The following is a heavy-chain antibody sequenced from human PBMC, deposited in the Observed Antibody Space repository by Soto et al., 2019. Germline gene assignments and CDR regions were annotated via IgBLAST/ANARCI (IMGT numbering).Heavy chain of an antibody. CDR2: IYYSGST. J-gene: IGHJ4*02. D-gene: IGHD3-3*01. CDR1: GGSISSGDYY. Sequence: LSLTCTVSGGSISSGDYYWSWIRQPPGKGLEWIGYIYYSGSTYYNPSLKSRVTISVDTSKNQFSLKLSSVTAADTAVYYCARDPRYDFWSGPFFWGQGTLVTVSS. V-gene: IGHV4-30-4*01. CDR3: ARDPRYDFWSGPFF.